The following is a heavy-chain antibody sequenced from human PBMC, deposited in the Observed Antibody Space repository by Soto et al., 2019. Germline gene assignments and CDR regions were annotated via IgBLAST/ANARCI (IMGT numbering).Heavy chain of an antibody. Sequence: GASVKVSCKASGYTFTSYAMHWVRQAPGQRLEWMGWINAGNGNTKYSQKFQGRVTITRDTSASTAYMELSSLRSEDTAVYYCARYCSSTSCSRSSYYYYYGMDVWGQGTTVTVS. J-gene: IGHJ6*02. CDR3: ARYCSSTSCSRSSYYYYYGMDV. V-gene: IGHV1-3*01. CDR1: GYTFTSYA. D-gene: IGHD2-2*01. CDR2: INAGNGNT.